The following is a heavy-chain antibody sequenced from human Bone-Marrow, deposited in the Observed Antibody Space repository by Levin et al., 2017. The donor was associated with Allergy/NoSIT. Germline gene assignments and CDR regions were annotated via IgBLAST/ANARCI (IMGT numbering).Heavy chain of an antibody. D-gene: IGHD6-13*01. CDR2: IYYSGST. J-gene: IGHJ5*02. V-gene: IGHV4-59*01. CDR1: GGSISSYY. CDR3: AGHSWYRVSWFDP. Sequence: PSETLSLTCTVSGGSISSYYWSWIRQPPGKGLEWIGYIYYSGSTNYNPSLKSRVTISVDTSKNQFSLKLSSVTAADTAVYYCAGHSWYRVSWFDPWGQGTLVTVSS.